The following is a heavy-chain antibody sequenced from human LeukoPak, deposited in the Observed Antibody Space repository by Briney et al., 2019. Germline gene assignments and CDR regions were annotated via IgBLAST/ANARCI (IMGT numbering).Heavy chain of an antibody. Sequence: TLSLTCTVSGGSISSGSYFWSWIRQPAGKGLEWIGRIHTSGSTTYNPSLKSRLTILVDTSKNQFSLKLSSVTAADTAVYYCARSITYRSTWNSDYWGQGTLVTVSS. CDR1: GGSISSGSYF. CDR2: IHTSGST. CDR3: ARSITYRSTWNSDY. D-gene: IGHD6-13*01. J-gene: IGHJ4*02. V-gene: IGHV4-61*02.